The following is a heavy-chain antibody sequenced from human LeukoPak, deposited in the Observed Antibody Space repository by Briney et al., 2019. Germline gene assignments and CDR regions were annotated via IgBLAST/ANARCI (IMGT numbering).Heavy chain of an antibody. Sequence: PGGSLRLSCAASGFTFSSYAMSWVRQAPGKGLEWVSAISGSGGSTYYADSVKGRFTISRDNSKNTLYLQMNSRRAEDTAVYYCANRIAVAGTVYWGQGTLVTVSS. V-gene: IGHV3-23*01. CDR1: GFTFSSYA. CDR2: ISGSGGST. CDR3: ANRIAVAGTVY. J-gene: IGHJ4*02. D-gene: IGHD6-19*01.